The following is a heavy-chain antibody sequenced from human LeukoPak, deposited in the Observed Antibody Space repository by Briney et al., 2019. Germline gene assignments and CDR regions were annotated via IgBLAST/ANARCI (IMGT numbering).Heavy chain of an antibody. D-gene: IGHD6-19*01. J-gene: IGHJ4*02. CDR2: ISGSGANT. Sequence: GGSLRLSCAASGFTFSSYAMSWVRQTPEKGLEWVSAISGSGANTYYADSVKGRFTISRDNSKNTVYLQMSSLRAEDTAVYYCAKGPLIEVAGTTWDYWGQGTLVTVSS. CDR1: GFTFSSYA. V-gene: IGHV3-23*01. CDR3: AKGPLIEVAGTTWDY.